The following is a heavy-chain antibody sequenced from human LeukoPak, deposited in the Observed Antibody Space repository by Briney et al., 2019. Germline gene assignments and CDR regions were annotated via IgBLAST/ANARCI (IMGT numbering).Heavy chain of an antibody. CDR3: AKSSGKSFPSSRVFEF. V-gene: IGHV3-23*01. D-gene: IGHD6-13*01. CDR1: GFTFSSYA. CDR2: IVGDDTDT. J-gene: IGHJ4*02. Sequence: GGSLRLSCAASGFTFSSYAVSWVRRAPGKGLEWVSIVGDDTDTHYAHSVKGRFTISRDDSNNALYLQMNSLRAEDTATYFCAKSSGKSFPSSRVFEFWGQGTMVTVSS.